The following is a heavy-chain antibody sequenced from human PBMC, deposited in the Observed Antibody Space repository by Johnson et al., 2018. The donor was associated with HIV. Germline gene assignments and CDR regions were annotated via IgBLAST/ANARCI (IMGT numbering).Heavy chain of an antibody. J-gene: IGHJ3*01. CDR1: GFTFSSYA. D-gene: IGHD6-6*01. CDR2: IWYDGSNK. V-gene: IGHV3-33*06. CDR3: AKDLSSSSL. Sequence: QVLLVESGGGVVQPGRSLRLSCAASGFTFSSYAMHWVRQAPGKGLEWVAVIWYDGSNKYYADSVKGRFTISRDNSKNTLYLQMNSLRAEDTAVYYCAKDLSSSSLWGQGTMVTVSS.